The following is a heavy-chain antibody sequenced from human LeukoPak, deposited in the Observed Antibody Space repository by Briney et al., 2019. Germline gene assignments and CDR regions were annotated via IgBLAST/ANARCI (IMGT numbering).Heavy chain of an antibody. J-gene: IGHJ5*02. Sequence: ASVKVSCKVSGYTLTELSMHWVRQAPGKGLEWMGGFDPEDGETIYAQKFQGRVTMTEDTSTDTAYMELSSLRSEDTAVYYCATDGYYHGSGSSNWFDPWGQGTLVTVSS. D-gene: IGHD3-10*01. V-gene: IGHV1-24*01. CDR3: ATDGYYHGSGSSNWFDP. CDR1: GYTLTELS. CDR2: FDPEDGET.